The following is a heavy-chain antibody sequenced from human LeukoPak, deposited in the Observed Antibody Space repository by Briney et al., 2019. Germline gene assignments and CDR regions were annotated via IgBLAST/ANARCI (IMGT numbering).Heavy chain of an antibody. CDR2: IYHSGST. Sequence: SETLSLTCAVSGGSISSGGYSWSWIRQPPGEGLEWIGYIYHSGSTYYNPSLKSRVTISVDRSKNQFSLKLSSVTAADTAVYYCARSPGYCSSTSCYYYYGMDVWGQGTTVTVSS. V-gene: IGHV4-30-2*01. CDR1: GGSISSGGYS. CDR3: ARSPGYCSSTSCYYYYGMDV. J-gene: IGHJ6*02. D-gene: IGHD2-2*01.